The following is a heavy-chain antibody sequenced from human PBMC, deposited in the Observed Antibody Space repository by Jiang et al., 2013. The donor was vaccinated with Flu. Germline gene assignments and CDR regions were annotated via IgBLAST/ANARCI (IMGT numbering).Heavy chain of an antibody. D-gene: IGHD6-19*01. CDR1: GFTVSSNY. V-gene: IGHV3-53*04. CDR2: IYSGGST. J-gene: IGHJ3*02. CDR3: AREGGWYQTSAFDI. Sequence: QLLESGGGLVQPGGSLRLSCAASGFTVSSNYMSWVRQAPGKGLEWVSVIYSGGSTYYADSVKGRFTISRHNSKNTLYLQMNSLRAEDTAVYYCAREGGWYQTSAFDIWGQGTMVTVS.